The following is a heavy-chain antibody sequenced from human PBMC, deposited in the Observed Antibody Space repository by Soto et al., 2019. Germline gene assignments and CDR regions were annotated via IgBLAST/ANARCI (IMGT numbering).Heavy chain of an antibody. CDR3: ARVIAARRAYYYGMDV. V-gene: IGHV4-39*01. CDR1: GGSISSSSYY. J-gene: IGHJ6*02. Sequence: SETLSLTCTVSGGSISSSSYYWGWIRQPPGKGLEWIGSIYYSGSTYYNPSLKSRVTISVYTSKNQFSLKLSSVTAADTAVYYCARVIAARRAYYYGMDVWGQGTTVTVSS. D-gene: IGHD6-6*01. CDR2: IYYSGST.